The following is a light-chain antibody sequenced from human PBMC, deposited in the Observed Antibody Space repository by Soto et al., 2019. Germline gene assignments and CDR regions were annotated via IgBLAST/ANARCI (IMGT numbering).Light chain of an antibody. Sequence: QAVVTQPPSVSGAPGQRVTISCTGSSSNIGAGYDVHWYQQLPGTAPKLLIYGNSNRPSGVPDRISGSKSGTSASLAITGLQAEDEADYSCQSYDSSLSGFYVFGSGTKVTVL. CDR1: SSNIGAGYD. V-gene: IGLV1-40*01. CDR3: QSYDSSLSGFYV. CDR2: GNS. J-gene: IGLJ1*01.